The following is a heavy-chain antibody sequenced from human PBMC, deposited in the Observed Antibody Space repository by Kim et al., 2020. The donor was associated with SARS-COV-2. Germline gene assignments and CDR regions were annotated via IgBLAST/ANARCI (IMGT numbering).Heavy chain of an antibody. V-gene: IGHV3-23*01. J-gene: IGHJ4*02. Sequence: YYADSVKGRLTICRDNSKHTLYLQINSLRAEDTAIYYCAKSFRSSSPFDHWGQGTLVIVSA. CDR3: AKSFRSSSPFDH. D-gene: IGHD6-19*01.